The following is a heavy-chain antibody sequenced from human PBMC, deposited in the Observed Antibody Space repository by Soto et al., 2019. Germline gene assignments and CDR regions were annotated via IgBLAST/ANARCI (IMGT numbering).Heavy chain of an antibody. J-gene: IGHJ4*02. V-gene: IGHV4-34*01. CDR2: INHSGST. D-gene: IGHD2-2*01. CDR1: GGSFSGYY. Sequence: QVQLQQWGAGLLKPSETLSLTCAVYGGSFSGYYWSWIRQPPGKGLEWIGEINHSGSTNYNPSLKSRVTISVDPSKYPFSLKLRSVTAAATALYYCPGSLDGSSASCYFGPPLDYWGQGPLVVVSS. CDR3: PGSLDGSSASCYFGPPLDY.